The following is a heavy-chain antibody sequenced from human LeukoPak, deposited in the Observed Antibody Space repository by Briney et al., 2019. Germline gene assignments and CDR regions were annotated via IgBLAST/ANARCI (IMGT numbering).Heavy chain of an antibody. CDR2: ISWNSGSI. V-gene: IGHV3-9*01. CDR1: GFTFDDYA. CDR3: AKDRGAWNNGALDY. D-gene: IGHD1-26*01. J-gene: IGHJ4*02. Sequence: GGSLRLSCAASGFTFDDYAMHWVRQAPGKGLEWVSGISWNSGSIGYADSGKGRFTISRDNAKNSLYLQMNSLRPEDTALYYCAKDRGAWNNGALDYWGQGTLVTVSS.